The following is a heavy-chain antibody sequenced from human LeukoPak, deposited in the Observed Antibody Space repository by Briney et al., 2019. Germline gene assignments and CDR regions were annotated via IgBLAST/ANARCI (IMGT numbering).Heavy chain of an antibody. D-gene: IGHD6-19*01. Sequence: PGGSLRLSCAASGFTFSSYAMSWVRQAPGKGLEWVSAISGSGGSTYYADSVKGRFTISRDNSKNTLYLQMNSLRAEDTAVYYCANVVVAGTFYFDYWGQGTLVTVSS. CDR1: GFTFSSYA. V-gene: IGHV3-23*01. CDR3: ANVVVAGTFYFDY. CDR2: ISGSGGST. J-gene: IGHJ4*02.